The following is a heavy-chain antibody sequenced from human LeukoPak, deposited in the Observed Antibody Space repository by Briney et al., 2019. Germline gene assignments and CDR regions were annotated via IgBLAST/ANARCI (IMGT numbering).Heavy chain of an antibody. D-gene: IGHD4-11*01. CDR3: ALTQMTTVTTKGMDV. V-gene: IGHV3-21*01. CDR2: ISSSSSYI. Sequence: GGSLRLSCAASGFTFSSYSMNWVRQAPGKGLEWVXXISSSSSYIYYADSVKGRFTISRDNAKNSLYLQMNSLRAEDTAVYYCALTQMTTVTTKGMDVWGQGTTVTVSS. J-gene: IGHJ6*02. CDR1: GFTFSSYS.